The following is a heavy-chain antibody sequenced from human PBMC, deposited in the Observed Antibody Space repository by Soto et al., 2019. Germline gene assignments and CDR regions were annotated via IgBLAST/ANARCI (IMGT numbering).Heavy chain of an antibody. CDR3: ARGYYYDSSGPRGYYYGMDV. V-gene: IGHV1-69*13. J-gene: IGHJ6*02. Sequence: GVSVKVSCKASGGTFSSYAISWVRQAPGQGLEWMGGNIPIFGTANYAQKFQGRVTITADESTSTAYMELSSLRSEDTAVYYCARGYYYDSSGPRGYYYGMDVWGQGTTVTVSS. CDR1: GGTFSSYA. CDR2: NIPIFGTA. D-gene: IGHD3-22*01.